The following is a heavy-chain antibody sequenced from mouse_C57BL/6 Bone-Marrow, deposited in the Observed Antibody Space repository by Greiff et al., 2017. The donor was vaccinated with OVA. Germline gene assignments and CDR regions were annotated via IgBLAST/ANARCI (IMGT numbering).Heavy chain of an antibody. V-gene: IGHV5-9-1*02. CDR1: GFTFSSYA. Sequence: EVKVEESGEGLVKPGGSLKLSCAASGFTFSSYAMSWVRQTPEKRLEWVAYISSGGDYIYYADTVKGRFTISRDNASNTLYLHMSSLKSEDIAMYYCTPGAMDYWGQGTSVTVSS. J-gene: IGHJ4*01. CDR3: TPGAMDY. CDR2: ISSGGDYI.